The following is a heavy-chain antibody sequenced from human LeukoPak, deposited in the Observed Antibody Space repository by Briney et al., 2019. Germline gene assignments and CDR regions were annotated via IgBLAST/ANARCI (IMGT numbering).Heavy chain of an antibody. Sequence: KPSETLSLTRALYGGAFSCYYWSWIRQPPGKGPEWIGEIHYSGRINYNPSLKSRVTISADTSNNHFSLKMNSVTAADTAVYYCSRGTDAYKCGNSWGQGTLVTVS. J-gene: IGHJ4*02. CDR2: IHYSGRI. CDR1: GGAFSCYY. V-gene: IGHV4-34*01. D-gene: IGHD5-24*01. CDR3: SRGTDAYKCGNS.